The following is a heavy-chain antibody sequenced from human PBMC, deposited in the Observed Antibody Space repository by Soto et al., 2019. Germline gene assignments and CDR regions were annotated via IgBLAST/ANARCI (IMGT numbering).Heavy chain of an antibody. J-gene: IGHJ4*02. CDR3: ARLTSTVDSYCGGDCYLPYYFDY. D-gene: IGHD2-21*02. Sequence: PSETLSLTCTLSGASITSTTYFWAWIRQPPGKGLEWVGSIYYSGKTHYNPSLKSRVTISVDTSKNQFSLKLSSVTAADTAVYYCARLTSTVDSYCGGDCYLPYYFDYWGQGTLVTVSS. CDR2: IYYSGKT. V-gene: IGHV4-39*07. CDR1: GASITSTTYF.